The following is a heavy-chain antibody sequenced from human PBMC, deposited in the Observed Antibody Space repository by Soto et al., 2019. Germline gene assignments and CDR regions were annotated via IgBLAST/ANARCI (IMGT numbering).Heavy chain of an antibody. CDR2: IYYSGST. D-gene: IGHD6-13*01. CDR1: GGSISSSSYY. V-gene: IGHV4-39*01. CDR3: AMVSYSSSRPETKPWYHEKYYYYYYYMDV. Sequence: SETLSLTCTVSGGSISSSSYYWGWIRQPPGKGLEWIGSIYYSGSTYYNPSLKSRVTISVDTSKNQFSLKLSSVTAADTAVYYCAMVSYSSSRPETKPWYHEKYYYYYYYMDVWGKGTTVTVSS. J-gene: IGHJ6*03.